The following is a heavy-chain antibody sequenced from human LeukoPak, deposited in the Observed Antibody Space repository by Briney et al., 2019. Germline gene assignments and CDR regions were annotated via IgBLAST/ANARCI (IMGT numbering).Heavy chain of an antibody. Sequence: ASVKASCKASGGTFSSYAISWVRQAPGQGLEWTGWISAYNGNTNYAQKLQGRVTMTTDTSTSTAYMELRSLRSDDTAVYYCASWSGSYLVGGAFDIWGQGTMVTVSS. CDR3: ASWSGSYLVGGAFDI. D-gene: IGHD1-26*01. V-gene: IGHV1-18*01. J-gene: IGHJ3*02. CDR1: GGTFSSYA. CDR2: ISAYNGNT.